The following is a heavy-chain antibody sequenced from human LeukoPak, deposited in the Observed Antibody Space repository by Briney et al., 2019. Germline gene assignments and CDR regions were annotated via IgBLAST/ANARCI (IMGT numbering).Heavy chain of an antibody. V-gene: IGHV3-23*01. CDR1: GFTFSSYA. CDR2: ISGSGGST. Sequence: SGGSLTLSCAASGFTFSSYAMSWVRQAPGKGLEWVSAISGSGGSTYYADSVKGRFTISRDNSKNTLYLQMNSLRAEDTAVYYCAKAGTLSTDSSGEYFQHWGQGTLVTVSS. J-gene: IGHJ1*01. CDR3: AKAGTLSTDSSGEYFQH. D-gene: IGHD3-22*01.